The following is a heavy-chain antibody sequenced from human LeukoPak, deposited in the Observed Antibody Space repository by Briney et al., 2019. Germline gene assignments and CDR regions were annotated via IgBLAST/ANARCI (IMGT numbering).Heavy chain of an antibody. CDR1: GFTFDDRA. Sequence: GRSLRLSCAASGFTFDDRAMHWVRQAPGKGLEWVSGISWNSGSVGYADSVKGRFTISRDNAKNSLYLQMNSLRPEDTALYYCAKDQSPGVSDTSGYPYWGQGTLVTVSP. CDR2: ISWNSGSV. CDR3: AKDQSPGVSDTSGYPY. D-gene: IGHD3-22*01. V-gene: IGHV3-9*01. J-gene: IGHJ4*02.